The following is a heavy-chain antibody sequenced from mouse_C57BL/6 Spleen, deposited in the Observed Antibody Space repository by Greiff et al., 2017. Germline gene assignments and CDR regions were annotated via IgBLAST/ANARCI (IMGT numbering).Heavy chain of an antibody. J-gene: IGHJ4*01. V-gene: IGHV1-72*01. CDR1: GYTFTSYW. D-gene: IGHD1-1*01. Sequence: QVQLQQPGAELVKPGASVKLSCKASGYTFTSYWMHWVKQRPGRGLEWIGRFDPNSGGTKYNEKFKSKATLTVDKPSSTSYMQLSSLSSEDCAVFYFARPAGSSPYSMDYWGQGTSVTVSS. CDR3: ARPAGSSPYSMDY. CDR2: FDPNSGGT.